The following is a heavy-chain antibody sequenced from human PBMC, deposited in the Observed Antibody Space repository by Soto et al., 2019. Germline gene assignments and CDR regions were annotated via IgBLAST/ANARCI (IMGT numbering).Heavy chain of an antibody. V-gene: IGHV3-49*03. D-gene: IGHD4-17*01. J-gene: IGHJ6*02. Sequence: GGSLRLSCTASGFTFGDYPMSWFRQAPGKGLEWVGFIRSKAYGGTAEHAASVKGRFTISRDDSKNTAYLQMASLKTEDTAVYYCMETLTPMDVWGQGTTVTVSS. CDR2: IRSKAYGGTA. CDR1: GFTFGDYP. CDR3: METLTPMDV.